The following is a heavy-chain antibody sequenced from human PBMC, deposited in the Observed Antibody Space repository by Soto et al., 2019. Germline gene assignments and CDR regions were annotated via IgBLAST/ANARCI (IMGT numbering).Heavy chain of an antibody. CDR3: AIAYPYSSGWYGGY. J-gene: IGHJ4*02. CDR2: IIPLFGTP. V-gene: IGHV1-69*13. Sequence: GASVKVSCKASGGTFSSYAICWVRLAPGQGLEWMGGIIPLFGTPNYAQKFQGRVTITADESTSTAYMELSSLRSEDTAGYYCAIAYPYSSGWYGGYWGQGTLVTVSS. D-gene: IGHD6-19*01. CDR1: GGTFSSYA.